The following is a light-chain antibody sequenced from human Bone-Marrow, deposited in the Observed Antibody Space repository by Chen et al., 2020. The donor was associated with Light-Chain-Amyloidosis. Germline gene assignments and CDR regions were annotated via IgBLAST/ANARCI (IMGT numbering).Light chain of an antibody. CDR2: RDT. CDR3: QSADSGGAYEVI. CDR1: DLPTKY. Sequence: SYELTQPPSVSVSPGQTARITCSGDDLPTKYAYWYQQKPGQAPVLVIHRDTERPSGISERFSGSRAGATAALAISRVQVEDEGEYNRQSADSGGAYEVIFGGGTKLTVL. V-gene: IGLV3-25*03. J-gene: IGLJ2*01.